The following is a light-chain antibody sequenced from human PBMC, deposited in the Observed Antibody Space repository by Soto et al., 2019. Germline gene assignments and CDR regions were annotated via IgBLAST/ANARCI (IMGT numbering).Light chain of an antibody. CDR3: QQYDSFSVT. CDR1: QRISGW. J-gene: IGKJ1*01. V-gene: IGKV1-5*01. Sequence: DIQMTQSPSTLSASVGDTVTITCLASQRISGWLAWHQQKPGKAPKLLNYGVSALKRGVPPRFSGSGSGTEFTNTISSMQSEDFATYYCQQYDSFSVTFGQGTKVDMK. CDR2: GVS.